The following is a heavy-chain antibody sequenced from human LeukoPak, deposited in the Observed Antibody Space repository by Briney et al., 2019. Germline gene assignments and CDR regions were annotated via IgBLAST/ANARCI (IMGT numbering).Heavy chain of an antibody. Sequence: GGSLRLSCAASGFTSSTYAMNWVRQAPGKGLEWVSSISGSGGTTYYADSVKGRFTISRDNSKNTLYLQVNSLRAEDTAVYYCAKGGKWDVTPFDYWGQGTLVTVSS. CDR1: GFTSSTYA. V-gene: IGHV3-23*01. J-gene: IGHJ4*02. CDR3: AKGGKWDVTPFDY. CDR2: ISGSGGTT. D-gene: IGHD1-26*01.